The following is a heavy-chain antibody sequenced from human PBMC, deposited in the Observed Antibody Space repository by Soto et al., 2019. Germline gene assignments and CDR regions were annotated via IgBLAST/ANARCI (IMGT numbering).Heavy chain of an antibody. D-gene: IGHD3-16*02. Sequence: GGSLRLSCAASGFTFSSYGMHWVRQAPGKGLEWVAVIWYDGSNKYYADSVKGRFTISRDNSKNTLYLQMNSLRAEDTAVYYCARDPIRWGSYHPYFDYWGQGTLVTVSS. CDR1: GFTFSSYG. J-gene: IGHJ4*02. CDR2: IWYDGSNK. V-gene: IGHV3-33*01. CDR3: ARDPIRWGSYHPYFDY.